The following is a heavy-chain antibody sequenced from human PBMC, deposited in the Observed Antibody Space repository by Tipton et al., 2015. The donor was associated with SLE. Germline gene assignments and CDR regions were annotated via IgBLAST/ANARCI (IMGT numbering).Heavy chain of an antibody. J-gene: IGHJ4*02. Sequence: LSLTCAASGFTSDPYAMHWVRQVPGKGLEWVSGILWKIGSIGYADSVKGRFTISGDNAKQSLFLQMNSLRAEDSALYYCASPYGDYFDYWGQGTLVTVSS. CDR3: ASPYGDYFDY. CDR1: GFTSDPYA. D-gene: IGHD4-17*01. V-gene: IGHV3-9*02. CDR2: ILWKIGSI.